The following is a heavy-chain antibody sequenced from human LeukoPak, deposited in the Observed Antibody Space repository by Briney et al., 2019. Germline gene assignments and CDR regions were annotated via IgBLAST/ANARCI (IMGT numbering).Heavy chain of an antibody. CDR2: ISGGGGIT. V-gene: IGHV3-23*01. J-gene: IGHJ6*01. CDR1: GFTFGNFA. D-gene: IGHD1-26*01. Sequence: QPGGSLRLSCAASGFTFGNFAKRWVRQAPGEGLQCVSSISGGGGITNYADSVKRRFTVSRDNSKNTVYLQMNSLRAEDTAVYYCARDLRIVGATPYYYGMDVWGQGTTVTVSS. CDR3: ARDLRIVGATPYYYGMDV.